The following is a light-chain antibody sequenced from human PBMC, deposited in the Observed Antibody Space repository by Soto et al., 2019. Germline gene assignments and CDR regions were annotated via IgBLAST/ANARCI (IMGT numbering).Light chain of an antibody. Sequence: EIALTPSPANLCFSPVARSTLSCRTNQFVSSNSLSWYQQKRGQAPSLLIHDASSRATCIPDRFSGSGSGTDFTLTISRLEPEDFAVYYCQQYAGSPRTFRQGTKVDIK. V-gene: IGKV3-20*01. CDR3: QQYAGSPRT. CDR2: DAS. CDR1: QFVSSNS. J-gene: IGKJ1*01.